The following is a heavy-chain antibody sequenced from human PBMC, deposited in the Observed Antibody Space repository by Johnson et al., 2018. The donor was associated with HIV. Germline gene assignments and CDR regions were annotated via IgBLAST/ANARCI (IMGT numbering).Heavy chain of an antibody. CDR1: GFTVSSNY. CDR3: ARAGYYGDNDAFDI. Sequence: EVQLVESGGGLIQPGGSLRLSCAASGFTVSSNYMSWVRQAPGKGLEWVSVIYSGGSTYYADSVKGRFTISRDNSKNTLYLQMNSLRAEDTAVYYCARAGYYGDNDAFDIWGQGTIVTVSS. D-gene: IGHD4-17*01. J-gene: IGHJ3*02. CDR2: IYSGGST. V-gene: IGHV3-66*03.